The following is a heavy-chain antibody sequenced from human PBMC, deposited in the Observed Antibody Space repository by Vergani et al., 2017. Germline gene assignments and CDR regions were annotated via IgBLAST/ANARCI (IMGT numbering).Heavy chain of an antibody. CDR2: ISSSSSYI. V-gene: IGHV3-21*01. J-gene: IGHJ4*02. CDR3: ARGVYGSGSRLDY. CDR1: GFTFSSYS. D-gene: IGHD3-10*01. Sequence: EVQLVESGGGLVKPGGSLRLSCAASGFTFSSYSMNWVRQAPGKGLEWVSSISSSSSYIYYADSVKGRFTISRDNAKNSLYLQMNSLRAEDTAVYYCARGVYGSGSRLDYWGQGTLVTVSS.